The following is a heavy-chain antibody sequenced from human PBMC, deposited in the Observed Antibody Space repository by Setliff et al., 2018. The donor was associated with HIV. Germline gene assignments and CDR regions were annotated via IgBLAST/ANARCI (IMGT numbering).Heavy chain of an antibody. CDR1: GDSIKDYY. CDR2: MSFSANS. Sequence: KSSETLSLTCNVSGDSIKDYYWSWIRQPPGKGLEWLGYMSFSANSNYNPSLKNRITISIDTSKNQFSLRLKSVTAADAAIYYCARGAGAFGAKLDSWGQGSLVTVSS. CDR3: ARGAGAFGAKLDS. V-gene: IGHV4-59*01. D-gene: IGHD3-10*01. J-gene: IGHJ4*02.